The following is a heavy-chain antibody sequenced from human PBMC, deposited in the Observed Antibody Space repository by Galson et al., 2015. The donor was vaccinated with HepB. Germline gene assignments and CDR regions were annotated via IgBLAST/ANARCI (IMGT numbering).Heavy chain of an antibody. V-gene: IGHV4-59*01. CDR1: GGSISSYY. Sequence: ETLSLTCTVSGGSISSYYWSWIRQPPGKGLEWIGYIYYSGSTNYNPSLKSRVTISVDTSKNQFSLKLSSVTAADTAVYYCARVRPYSSSWYEPFDYWGQGTLVTVSS. CDR3: ARVRPYSSSWYEPFDY. CDR2: IYYSGST. D-gene: IGHD6-13*01. J-gene: IGHJ4*02.